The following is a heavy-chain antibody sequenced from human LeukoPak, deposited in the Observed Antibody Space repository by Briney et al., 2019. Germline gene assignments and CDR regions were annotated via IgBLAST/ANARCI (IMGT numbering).Heavy chain of an antibody. J-gene: IGHJ5*02. V-gene: IGHV3-7*04. CDR3: AGGGS. Sequence: PGGSLRLSCAASGFTSKTYWLNWVRQAPGKGLEWVANIKQDGSDKYYVDSEKGRFTISTDIAKSSLYLQMNSLRAEDTAVYYCAGGGSWGQGTLVTVSS. CDR1: GFTSKTYW. CDR2: IKQDGSDK.